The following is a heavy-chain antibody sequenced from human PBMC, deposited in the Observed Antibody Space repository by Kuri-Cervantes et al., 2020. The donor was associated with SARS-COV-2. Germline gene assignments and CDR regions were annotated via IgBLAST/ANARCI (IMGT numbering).Heavy chain of an antibody. D-gene: IGHD2-2*01. Sequence: GESLKISCAASGFTFSSYAMSWVRQAPGKGLEWVSAISGSGGSTYYADSVKGRFTISRDNSKNTLYLQMNSLRAEDTAVYYCAKADIVVVPAAMEPYYFDYWGQGTLVTVSS. CDR3: AKADIVVVPAAMEPYYFDY. CDR2: ISGSGGST. V-gene: IGHV3-23*01. CDR1: GFTFSSYA. J-gene: IGHJ4*02.